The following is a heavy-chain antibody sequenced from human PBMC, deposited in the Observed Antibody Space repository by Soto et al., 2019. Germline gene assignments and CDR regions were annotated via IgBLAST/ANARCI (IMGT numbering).Heavy chain of an antibody. J-gene: IGHJ4*02. CDR2: IGWNSGII. CDR1: GFTFDDYA. CDR3: AKDLTWSGFGRGFDY. Sequence: EVQLLESGGNLVQPGRSLRLSCATSGFTFDDYAMHWVRQAPGKGLEWVSGIGWNSGIIGYADSVKGRFTISRDNAKNSLYLQMHSLRREDTALYYCAKDLTWSGFGRGFDYWGQGTLVTVSS. D-gene: IGHD3-3*01. V-gene: IGHV3-9*01.